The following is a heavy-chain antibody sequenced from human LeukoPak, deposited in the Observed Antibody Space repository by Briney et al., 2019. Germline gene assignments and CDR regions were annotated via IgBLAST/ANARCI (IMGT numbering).Heavy chain of an antibody. Sequence: GGSLRLSCAASGFTFSSYWMSWVREAPGKGLEWVANIKQDGSEKYYVDSVKGRFTISRDNAKNSLYLQMNSLRAEDTAVYYCARSRLGMYDAFDLWGQGTMVTVSS. V-gene: IGHV3-7*01. J-gene: IGHJ3*01. CDR1: GFTFSSYW. CDR3: ARSRLGMYDAFDL. D-gene: IGHD3-16*01. CDR2: IKQDGSEK.